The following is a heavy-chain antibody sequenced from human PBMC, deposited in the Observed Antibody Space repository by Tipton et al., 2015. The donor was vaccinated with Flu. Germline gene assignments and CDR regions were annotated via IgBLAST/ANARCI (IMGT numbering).Heavy chain of an antibody. J-gene: IGHJ5*02. Sequence: TLSLTCAVYGGSFSGYYWSWIRQPPGKGLEWIGEINHSGSTNYNPSLKSRVTISVDTSKNQFSLKLSSVTAADTAVYYCARGRIAAAGSRWFDPWGQGTLVTVSS. V-gene: IGHV4-34*01. CDR3: ARGRIAAAGSRWFDP. CDR1: GGSFSGYY. D-gene: IGHD6-13*01. CDR2: INHSGST.